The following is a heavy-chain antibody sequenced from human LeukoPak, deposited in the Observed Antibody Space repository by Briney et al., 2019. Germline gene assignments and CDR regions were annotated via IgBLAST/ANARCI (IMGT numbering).Heavy chain of an antibody. CDR2: ISSSSSYI. D-gene: IGHD5-18*01. CDR1: GFTFSSYS. CDR3: ARVLYSYGLEYFDY. J-gene: IGHJ4*02. Sequence: GGSLRLSCTASGFTFSSYSMNWVRQAPGKGLEWVSSISSSSSYIYYADSVKGRFTISRDNAKNSLYLQMNSLRAEDTAVYYCARVLYSYGLEYFDYWGQGTLVTVSS. V-gene: IGHV3-21*01.